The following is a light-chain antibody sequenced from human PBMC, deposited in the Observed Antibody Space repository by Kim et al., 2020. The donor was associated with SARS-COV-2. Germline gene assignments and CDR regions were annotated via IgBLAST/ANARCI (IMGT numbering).Light chain of an antibody. CDR1: SLRSYY. Sequence: SSELTQDPAVSVALGQTVRMTCQGDSLRSYYASWYQQKPGQAPVLVIYGKNYRPSGIPDRFSGSTTGNTASLTITGAQAEDEADYYCYSRDSSGTHLMFGGGTQLTVL. V-gene: IGLV3-19*01. CDR2: GKN. J-gene: IGLJ3*02. CDR3: YSRDSSGTHLM.